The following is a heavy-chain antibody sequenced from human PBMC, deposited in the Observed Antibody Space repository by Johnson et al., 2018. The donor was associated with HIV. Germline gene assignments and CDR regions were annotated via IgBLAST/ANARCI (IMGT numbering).Heavy chain of an antibody. Sequence: QLVESGGGLVQPGRSLRLFCAASGFIFAAYAMYWVRQVPGTGLEWVSGISCNSGSIGYADSVKGRFPNSRDNAKNSLYLQMNRLRAEDTAVDYCARGSSSWYGVFDAFDIWGQGTMVTVSS. V-gene: IGHV3-9*01. J-gene: IGHJ3*02. CDR1: GFIFAAYA. CDR3: ARGSSSWYGVFDAFDI. D-gene: IGHD6-13*01. CDR2: ISCNSGSI.